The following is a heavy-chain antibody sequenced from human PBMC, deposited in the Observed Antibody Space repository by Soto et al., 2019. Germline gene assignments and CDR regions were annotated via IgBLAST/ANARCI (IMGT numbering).Heavy chain of an antibody. CDR2: IIPIFGPA. Sequence: SVKVSCKASGGTFSSYAISWVRQAPGQGLEWMGGIIPIFGPANYTQKFQGRVTITADESTSTAYMELSSLRSEDTAVYYCARDLRYCLSTSCSWNYYYGMDVWGQGTTVPVSS. CDR1: GGTFSSYA. V-gene: IGHV1-69*13. D-gene: IGHD2-2*01. J-gene: IGHJ6*02. CDR3: ARDLRYCLSTSCSWNYYYGMDV.